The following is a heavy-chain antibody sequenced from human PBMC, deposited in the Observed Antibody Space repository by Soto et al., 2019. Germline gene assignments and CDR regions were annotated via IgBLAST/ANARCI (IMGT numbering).Heavy chain of an antibody. J-gene: IGHJ4*02. CDR2: INHSGST. D-gene: IGHD5-18*01. Sequence: LSLTCAVYGGSFSGYYWSWIRQPPGKGLEWIGEINHSGSTNYNPSLKSRVTISVDTSKNQFSLKLSSVTAADTAVYYCARALPLRKWIQGYFDYWGQGTLVTVSS. CDR3: ARALPLRKWIQGYFDY. CDR1: GGSFSGYY. V-gene: IGHV4-34*01.